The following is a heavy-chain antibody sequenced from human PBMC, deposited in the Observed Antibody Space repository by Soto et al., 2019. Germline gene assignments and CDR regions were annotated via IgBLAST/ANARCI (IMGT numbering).Heavy chain of an antibody. CDR1: GFTFSSYG. CDR2: IWYDGSNK. Sequence: QVQLVESGGGVVQPGRSLRLSCAASGFTFSSYGMHWVRQAPGKGLEWVAVIWYDGSNKYYADSAKGRFTISRDNSKNTLYLQMNSLRAEDTAVYYCARDRGGPPLRYYYGMDVWGQGTTVTVSS. V-gene: IGHV3-33*01. D-gene: IGHD2-15*01. J-gene: IGHJ6*02. CDR3: ARDRGGPPLRYYYGMDV.